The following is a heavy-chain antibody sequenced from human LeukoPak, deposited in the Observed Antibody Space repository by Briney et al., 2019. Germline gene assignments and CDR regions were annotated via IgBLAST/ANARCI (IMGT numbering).Heavy chain of an antibody. J-gene: IGHJ4*02. CDR1: GDSVSSNSVV. V-gene: IGHV6-1*01. CDR2: TFFRSKWYY. Sequence: SRTLSLTCALSGDSVSSNSVVWNWIRQSPSRGLEWLGRTFFRSKWYYDYAVSVISRITINPDTSKNQFSLHLNSVTPEDTAVYYCARQAVAGRGLDYWGQGTLVNVSS. CDR3: ARQAVAGRGLDY. D-gene: IGHD6-19*01.